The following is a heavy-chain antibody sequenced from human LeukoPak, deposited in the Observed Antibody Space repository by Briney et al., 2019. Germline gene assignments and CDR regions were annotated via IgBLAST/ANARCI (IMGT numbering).Heavy chain of an antibody. CDR1: GFTFSNYW. D-gene: IGHD2/OR15-2a*01. CDR3: AKYLNSGPEDF. Sequence: GVSLRLSCAATGFTFSNYWMSWFRQAPGKGLEGVANIKYDGRETRYVDSVRGRFTISRDNAKNSLFPQMNSLRAEDTAVYYCAKYLNSGPEDFWGKG. V-gene: IGHV3-7*01. CDR2: IKYDGRET. J-gene: IGHJ4*02.